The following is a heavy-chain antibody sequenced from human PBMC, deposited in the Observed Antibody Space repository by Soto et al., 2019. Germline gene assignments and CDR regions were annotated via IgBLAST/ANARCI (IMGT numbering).Heavy chain of an antibody. CDR2: IYYSGST. CDR3: VSLLLFYDRLPGYPKLYYLDN. D-gene: IGHD3-9*01. V-gene: IGHV4-39*01. J-gene: IGHJ4*02. Sequence: SETLSLTCTVSGGSISSSSYYWGWIRQPPGKGLEWIGSIYYSGSTYYNPSLKSRVTISVDTSKNQFSLKLSSVTAADTAVYYCVSLLLFYDRLPGYPKLYYLDNWGQGT. CDR1: GGSISSSSYY.